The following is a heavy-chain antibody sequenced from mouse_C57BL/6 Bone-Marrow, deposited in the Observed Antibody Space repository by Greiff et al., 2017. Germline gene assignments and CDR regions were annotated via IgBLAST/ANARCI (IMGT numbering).Heavy chain of an antibody. CDR2: IHPNSGST. CDR1: GYPFTSYW. CDR3: AMYYYDFDY. D-gene: IGHD1-1*01. J-gene: IGHJ2*01. V-gene: IGHV1-64*01. Sequence: QFQLQQPGAELVKPGASVKLSCKASGYPFTSYWMHWVKQRPGQGLEWIGMIHPNSGSTNYNEKFKSKATLTVDKSSSTAYMQLSSLTSEDSAVYYCAMYYYDFDYWGKGTTLTVSS.